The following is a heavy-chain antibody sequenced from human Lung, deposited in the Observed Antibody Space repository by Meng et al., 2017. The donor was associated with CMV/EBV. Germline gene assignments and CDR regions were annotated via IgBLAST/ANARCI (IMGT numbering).Heavy chain of an antibody. V-gene: IGHV1-18*01. D-gene: IGHD2-2*01. CDR2: ISAYNGNT. CDR1: GYTFTSYG. J-gene: IGHJ4*02. Sequence: ASXXVSRMASGYTFTSYGISWVRQAPGQGLEWMGWISAYNGNTNYAQKLQGRVTMTTDTSTSTAYLELRSLRYDDTAVYYCARNRYCSSTSCYFDYWGQGTLVTVSS. CDR3: ARNRYCSSTSCYFDY.